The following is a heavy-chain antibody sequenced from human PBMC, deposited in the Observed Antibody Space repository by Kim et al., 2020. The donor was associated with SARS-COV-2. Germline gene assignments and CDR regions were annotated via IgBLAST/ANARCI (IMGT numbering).Heavy chain of an antibody. V-gene: IGHV4-31*03. CDR2: IYYSGST. D-gene: IGHD6-6*01. CDR1: GGSISSGGYY. CDR3: ARVRAARASYYYYGMDV. J-gene: IGHJ6*02. Sequence: SETLSLTCTVSGGSISSGGYYWSWIRQHPGKGLEWIGYIYYSGSTYYNPSLKSRVTISVDTSKNQFSLKLCSVTAADTAVYYCARVRAARASYYYYGMDVWGQGTTVTVSS.